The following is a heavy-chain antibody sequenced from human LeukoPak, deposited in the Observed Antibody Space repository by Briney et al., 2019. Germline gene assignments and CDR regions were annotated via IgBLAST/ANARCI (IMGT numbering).Heavy chain of an antibody. Sequence: GGSLRLSCSASGFTFSKYAMHWVRQAPGKGLEYVSAINDNGRSTYYADSVKGRFSISRDNSKSTLYLQMSSLRTEDTAVYYCVKYSSGWYYDYWGQGTLVTVSS. CDR1: GFTFSKYA. V-gene: IGHV3-64D*09. D-gene: IGHD6-19*01. CDR3: VKYSSGWYYDY. CDR2: INDNGRST. J-gene: IGHJ4*02.